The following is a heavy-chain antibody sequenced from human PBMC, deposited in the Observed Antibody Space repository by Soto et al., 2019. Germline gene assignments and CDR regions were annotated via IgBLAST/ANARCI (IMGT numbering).Heavy chain of an antibody. J-gene: IGHJ5*02. CDR3: AGDPDSHYNDSHAYSYP. CDR2: IIPIFGTA. Sequence: SVKVSCKASGGTFSSYAISWVRQAPGQGLEWMGGIIPIFGTANYAQKFQGRVTITADKFTGTAYMELTRLRSDDTAVYYCAGDPDSHYNDSHAYSYPWGQGTLVTVSS. D-gene: IGHD3-22*01. V-gene: IGHV1-69*06. CDR1: GGTFSSYA.